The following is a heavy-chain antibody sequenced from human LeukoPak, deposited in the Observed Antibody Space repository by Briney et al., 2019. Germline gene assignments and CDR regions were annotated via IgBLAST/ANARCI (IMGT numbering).Heavy chain of an antibody. V-gene: IGHV4-59*04. J-gene: IGHJ5*02. CDR3: VRNRYYYGSRNYGVPNWFDP. Sequence: PSETLSLTCTVSGGSINNYYWTWIRQPPGKGLEWIGDIYYSGSTYYNPSLKSRVTISVDTSKNQFSLKLSSVTAADTAVYYCVRNRYYYGSRNYGVPNWFDPWGQGTLVTVSS. CDR1: GGSINNYY. CDR2: IYYSGST. D-gene: IGHD3-10*01.